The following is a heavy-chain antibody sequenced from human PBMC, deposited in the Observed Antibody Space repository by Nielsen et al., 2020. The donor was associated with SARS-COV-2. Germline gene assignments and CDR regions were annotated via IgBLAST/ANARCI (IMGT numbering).Heavy chain of an antibody. CDR2: IIPIFGTA. V-gene: IGHV1-69*13. CDR1: GGTFSSYA. D-gene: IGHD3-16*01. Sequence: SVKVSCKASGGTFSSYAISWVRQAPGQGLEWMGGIIPIFGTANYAQKFQGRVTITADESTSTAYMELSSLRSEDTAVYYCASEGDGLGPVYYFDYWGQGTLVTVSS. CDR3: ASEGDGLGPVYYFDY. J-gene: IGHJ4*02.